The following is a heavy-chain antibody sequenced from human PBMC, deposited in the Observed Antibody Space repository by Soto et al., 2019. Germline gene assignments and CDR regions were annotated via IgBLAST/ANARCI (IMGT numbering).Heavy chain of an antibody. D-gene: IGHD6-13*01. Sequence: GGSLRLSCAASGFTFSDYYMSWIRQAPGKGLEWVSYISGSGSNIHYADSVKGRFTISRDNAKNSLYLQMNSLRDEDTAVYYCARPPGTAAAGLGYWGHGTLVTVSS. J-gene: IGHJ4*01. CDR1: GFTFSDYY. V-gene: IGHV3-11*01. CDR3: ARPPGTAAAGLGY. CDR2: ISGSGSNI.